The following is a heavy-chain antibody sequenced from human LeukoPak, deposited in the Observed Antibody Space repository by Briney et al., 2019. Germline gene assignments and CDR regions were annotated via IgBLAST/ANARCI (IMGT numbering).Heavy chain of an antibody. D-gene: IGHD3-22*01. CDR3: AKGAYYYDSSGQYYFDY. V-gene: IGHV3-30*18. CDR1: GFTFSDCG. CDR2: ISYDGSNK. Sequence: PGGSLRLSCTASGFTFSDCGIHWVRQAPGKGLEWVTFISYDGSNKYYVDSVKGRFTISRDNSKNTLYLQMNSLRAEDTAVYYCAKGAYYYDSSGQYYFDYWGQGTLVTVSS. J-gene: IGHJ4*02.